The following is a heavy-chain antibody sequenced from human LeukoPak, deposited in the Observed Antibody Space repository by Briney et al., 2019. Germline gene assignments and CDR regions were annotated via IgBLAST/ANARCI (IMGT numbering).Heavy chain of an antibody. CDR3: ARDLDGIAVAGTNGLGFFDY. CDR2: INPSGGST. J-gene: IGHJ4*02. Sequence: ASVKVSCKASGYTFTSYYMHWVRQAPGQGLEWMGIINPSGGSTSYAQKFHGRVTMTTDTSTSTVYMELSSLRSEDTAVYYCARDLDGIAVAGTNGLGFFDYWGQGTLVTVSS. CDR1: GYTFTSYY. V-gene: IGHV1-46*03. D-gene: IGHD6-19*01.